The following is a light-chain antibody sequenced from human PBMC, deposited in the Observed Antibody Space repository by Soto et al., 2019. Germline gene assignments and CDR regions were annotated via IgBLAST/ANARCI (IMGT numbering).Light chain of an antibody. CDR1: SSAVGGYRL. Sequence: QSALTQPASVSGSPGQSITISCTGTSSAVGGYRLVSWYQHHPGRVSKLIIYEASKRPSGLSTRFSGSEPDNTASLTISGLQAEDGADYYCCSSAPSRTFVFGSGTKVTVL. J-gene: IGLJ1*01. V-gene: IGLV2-23*01. CDR2: EAS. CDR3: CSSAPSRTFV.